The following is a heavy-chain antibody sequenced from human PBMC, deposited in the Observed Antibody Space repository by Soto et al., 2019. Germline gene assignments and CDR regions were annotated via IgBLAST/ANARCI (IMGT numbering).Heavy chain of an antibody. J-gene: IGHJ6*02. CDR1: GFTFDDYA. CDR3: ARTIWAVAGGMDV. D-gene: IGHD6-19*01. Sequence: GGSLRLSCAASGFTFDDYAMYWVRQVPGKGLEWVSVIYPDASKYYTESVKGRFTISRDNAKEMVYLQMDRLTAGDTAVYYCARTIWAVAGGMDVWGQGTMVTVSS. CDR2: IYPDASK. V-gene: IGHV3-53*01.